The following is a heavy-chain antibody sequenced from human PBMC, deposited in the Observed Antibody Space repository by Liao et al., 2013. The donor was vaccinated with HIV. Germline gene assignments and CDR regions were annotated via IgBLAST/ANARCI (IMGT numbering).Heavy chain of an antibody. Sequence: QVQLQESGPGLVKPSETLSLTCTVSGGSISSYYWSWIRQPPGKGLEWIGYIYYSGSTYYNPSLKSRVSISLDTSKNQFSLKLSSVTAADTAVYYCARENGYNYGSYYYYYYMDVWGERDHGHRLL. V-gene: IGHV4-59*01. J-gene: IGHJ6*03. CDR2: IYYSGST. CDR3: ARENGYNYGSYYYYYYMDV. D-gene: IGHD5-18*01. CDR1: GGSISSYY.